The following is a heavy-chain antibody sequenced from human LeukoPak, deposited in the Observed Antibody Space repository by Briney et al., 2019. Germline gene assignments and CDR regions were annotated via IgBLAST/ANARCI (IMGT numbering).Heavy chain of an antibody. D-gene: IGHD4-17*01. CDR2: INPSGGST. Sequence: VASVKVSCKASGYTFTSYYMHWVRQAPGQGLEWMGIINPSGGSTSYVQKFQGRVTMTRDMSTSTVYMELSSLRSEDTAVYYCARAPLYGDYVGWFDPWGQGTLVTVSS. CDR1: GYTFTSYY. V-gene: IGHV1-46*01. CDR3: ARAPLYGDYVGWFDP. J-gene: IGHJ5*02.